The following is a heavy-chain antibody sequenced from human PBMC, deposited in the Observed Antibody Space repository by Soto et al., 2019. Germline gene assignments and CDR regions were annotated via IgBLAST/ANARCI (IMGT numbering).Heavy chain of an antibody. V-gene: IGHV1-2*04. CDR3: ARDYSSSTRPKPDGTDV. J-gene: IGHJ6*02. Sequence: ASCKASGYTFTGYYMHWVRQAPGQGLEWMGWINPNSGGTNYAQKFQGWVTMTRDTSISTAYMELSRLRSDDTAVYYCARDYSSSTRPKPDGTDVWGQGTPVTVSS. CDR2: INPNSGGT. D-gene: IGHD6-13*01. CDR1: GYTFTGYY.